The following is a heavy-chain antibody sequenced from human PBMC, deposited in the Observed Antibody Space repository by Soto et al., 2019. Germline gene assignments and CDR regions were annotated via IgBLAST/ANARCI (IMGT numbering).Heavy chain of an antibody. J-gene: IGHJ4*02. Sequence: VQLLESGGGLVQPGGSLRLSCAASGFTFSGSAMTWVRQAPGKWLEYVSSITSSGSEVFHAASVKGRFTMSRDNSKNMLYFQMNSLRAEDTAVYYCSKEGYDRGWYWDSWGQGALVTVSS. V-gene: IGHV3-23*01. D-gene: IGHD6-19*01. CDR2: ITSSGSEV. CDR1: GFTFSGSA. CDR3: SKEGYDRGWYWDS.